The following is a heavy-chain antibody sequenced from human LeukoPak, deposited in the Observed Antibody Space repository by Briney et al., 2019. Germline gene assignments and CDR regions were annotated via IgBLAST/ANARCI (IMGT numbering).Heavy chain of an antibody. D-gene: IGHD3-16*02. CDR1: GGSISSYY. Sequence: PSETPSLTCTVSGGSISSYYWSWIRQPPGKGLEWIGYVYYSGSTNHNPSLKGRVTISVDTSKSQFSLKLTSVTAADTAVYYCARQGDYRYPFDSWGQGTLVTVSS. CDR3: ARQGDYRYPFDS. V-gene: IGHV4-59*08. CDR2: VYYSGST. J-gene: IGHJ4*02.